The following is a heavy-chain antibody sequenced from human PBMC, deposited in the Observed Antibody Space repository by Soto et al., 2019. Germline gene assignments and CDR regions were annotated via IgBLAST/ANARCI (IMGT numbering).Heavy chain of an antibody. D-gene: IGHD1-26*01. V-gene: IGHV5-51*01. J-gene: IGHJ6*02. CDR2: IYPGDSDT. Sequence: PGESLKISCKGSGYSFTSYWIGWVRQVPGKGLEWMGIIYPGDSDTRYSPSFQGQVTISADKSISTAYLQGSSLKASDTAMYYCARTLVGATTYYYYGMDVWGQGTTVTVSS. CDR3: ARTLVGATTYYYYGMDV. CDR1: GYSFTSYW.